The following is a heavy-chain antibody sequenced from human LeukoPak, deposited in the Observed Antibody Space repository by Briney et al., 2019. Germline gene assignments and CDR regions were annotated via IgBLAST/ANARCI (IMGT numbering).Heavy chain of an antibody. CDR2: NCWNSGSI. CDR3: AKDKEQWLVAACMDV. CDR1: GIPLCDFG. V-gene: IGHV3-9*01. J-gene: IGHJ6*02. D-gene: IGHD6-19*01. Sequence: FLGTSLATSGIPLCDFGNDLVPPGPREGPGWVSGNCWNSGSIGYADSVKGRFTISRDNAKNSLYLQMNSLRAEDTALYYCAKDKEQWLVAACMDVWGQGTTVTVSS.